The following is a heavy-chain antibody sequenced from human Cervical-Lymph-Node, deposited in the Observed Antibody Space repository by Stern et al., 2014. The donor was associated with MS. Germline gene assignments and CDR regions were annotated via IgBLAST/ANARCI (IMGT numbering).Heavy chain of an antibody. CDR1: GYSFTANW. CDR3: ARDYGDYAFDY. CDR2: IYPGDSDT. V-gene: IGHV5-51*01. J-gene: IGHJ4*02. D-gene: IGHD4-17*01. Sequence: EVQLVESGAEVKKPEESLKISWKGSGYSFTANWIAWVRQMPGKGLEWMGIIYPGDSDTRYSPSFQGQVTISADKSISTAYLQWSSLKASDTAMYYCARDYGDYAFDYWGQGTLVTVSS.